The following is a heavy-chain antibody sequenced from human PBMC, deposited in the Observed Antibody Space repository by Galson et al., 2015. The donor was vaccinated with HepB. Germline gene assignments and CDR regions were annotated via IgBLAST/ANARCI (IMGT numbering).Heavy chain of an antibody. D-gene: IGHD1-14*01. CDR2: IKYEGSEK. CDR1: GFTFSDYW. Sequence: SLRLSCAASGFTFSDYWMTWVRLVPGKGLEWVANIKYEGSEKNFVDSVKGRFTISRDDAKNSLYLQVNNLRAEDTAVYFCAREAGRGMDVWGQGTTVTVSS. J-gene: IGHJ6*02. V-gene: IGHV3-7*01. CDR3: AREAGRGMDV.